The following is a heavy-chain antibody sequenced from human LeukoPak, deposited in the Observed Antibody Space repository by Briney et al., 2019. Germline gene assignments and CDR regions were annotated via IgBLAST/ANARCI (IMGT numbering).Heavy chain of an antibody. CDR2: ISGSGGST. Sequence: GGSLRLSCAASGFTFSSYAMSWVRQAPGKGLEWVSAISGSGGSTYYADSVKGRFTISRNNSKNTLYLQMNSLRAEDTAVYYCAKGMYGSGSYDAFDIWGQGTMVTVSS. D-gene: IGHD3-10*01. J-gene: IGHJ3*02. CDR1: GFTFSSYA. V-gene: IGHV3-23*01. CDR3: AKGMYGSGSYDAFDI.